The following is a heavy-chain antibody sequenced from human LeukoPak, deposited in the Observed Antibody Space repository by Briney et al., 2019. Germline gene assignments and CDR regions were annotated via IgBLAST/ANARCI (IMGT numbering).Heavy chain of an antibody. V-gene: IGHV1-2*02. J-gene: IGHJ4*02. D-gene: IGHD3-10*01. CDR3: AREPSGSGGYEY. Sequence: ASVKVSCKASGFTFSGYYMHWVRQAPGQGLEWMAWISPNSGGTNYVQKFQGRVTVTRDTSVSTDYMEISGLTSDDTALYYCAREPSGSGGYEYWGQGTLVTVSS. CDR1: GFTFSGYY. CDR2: ISPNSGGT.